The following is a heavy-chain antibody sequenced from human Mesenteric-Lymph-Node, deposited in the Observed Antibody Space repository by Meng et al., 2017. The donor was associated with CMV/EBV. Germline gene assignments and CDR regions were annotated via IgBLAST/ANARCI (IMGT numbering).Heavy chain of an antibody. D-gene: IGHD6-13*01. V-gene: IGHV3-11*01. CDR2: ISTSGSTT. CDR3: ARDHPYSSSWLNWFDA. Sequence: GESLKISCAVSGFTLSDYYMNWIRQAPGKGLEWVSYISTSGSTTYYADSVKGRFTISRDNAKNSLYLQMNSLRAEDTAVYYCARDHPYSSSWLNWFDAWGQGTLVTVSS. CDR1: GFTLSDYY. J-gene: IGHJ5*02.